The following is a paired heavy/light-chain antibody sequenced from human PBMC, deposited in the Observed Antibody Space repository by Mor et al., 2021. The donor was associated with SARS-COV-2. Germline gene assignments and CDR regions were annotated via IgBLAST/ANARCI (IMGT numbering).Heavy chain of an antibody. CDR2: INTNTGDP. V-gene: IGHV7-4-1*01. Sequence: QVQLVQSGSELKKPGASVKVSCKASGYTFTNYAMHWVRQAPGQGLEWMGGINTNTGDPTYGQGFTGRFVFSLDTSVNTAYLQIVSLRTEDTAIYYCAREGIWLRELSDYWGQGTLVTVSS. D-gene: IGHD1-26*01. CDR3: AREGIWLRELSDY. CDR1: GYTFTNYA. J-gene: IGHJ4*02.
Light chain of an antibody. V-gene: IGLV1-44*01. CDR3: AAWDDTLNGRV. CDR1: SSNIAKNA. Sequence: QSVLTQPPSASGTPGQRVSITCSGNSSNIAKNAVSWYQQVPGKAPKLLIYPNNKRPSGVPDRFSGSKSGTSGSLAISGLQSEDEAVYFCAAWDDTLNGRVFGGGTKLTVL. J-gene: IGLJ3*02. CDR2: PNN.